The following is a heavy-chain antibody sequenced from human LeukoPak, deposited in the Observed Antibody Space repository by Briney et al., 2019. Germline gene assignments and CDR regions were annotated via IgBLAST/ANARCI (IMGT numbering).Heavy chain of an antibody. J-gene: IGHJ6*03. CDR3: AKGTEDYYYYYYMDV. Sequence: GGSLRLSCAASGFTFSSYAMRWVRQAPGKGLEWISAISGSGGSTYYADSVKGRFTISRDNSKNTLYLQMNSLRAEDTAVYYCAKGTEDYYYYYYMDVWGKGTTVTVSS. CDR1: GFTFSSYA. D-gene: IGHD1/OR15-1a*01. CDR2: ISGSGGST. V-gene: IGHV3-23*01.